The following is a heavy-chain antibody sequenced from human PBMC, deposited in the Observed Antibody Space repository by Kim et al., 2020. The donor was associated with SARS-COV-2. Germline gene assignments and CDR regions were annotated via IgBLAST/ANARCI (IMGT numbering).Heavy chain of an antibody. CDR3: ARGHTNYYYYGMDV. CDR1: GGSISSYY. CDR2: IYYSGST. J-gene: IGHJ6*02. Sequence: SETLSLTCTVSGGSISSYYWSWIRQPPGKGLEWIGYIYYSGSTNYNPSLKSRVTISIDTSKNQFSLKLSSVTAADTAVYYCARGHTNYYYYGMDVWGQGTTVTVSS. V-gene: IGHV4-59*01. D-gene: IGHD2-2*01.